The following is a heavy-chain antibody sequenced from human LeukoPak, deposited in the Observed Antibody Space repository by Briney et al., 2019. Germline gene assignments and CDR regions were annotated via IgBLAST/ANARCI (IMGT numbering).Heavy chain of an antibody. J-gene: IGHJ4*02. CDR1: GFTFSDYY. V-gene: IGHV3-11*01. CDR2: ISSSGSTI. D-gene: IGHD2-21*02. CDR3: ARYDVTAVTAMTSY. Sequence: GGSLRLSCAASGFTFSDYYMSWIRQAPGKGLEWVSYISSSGSTIYYADSVKGRFTIPRDNAKNSLYLQMNSLRAEDTAVYYCARYDVTAVTAMTSYWGQGTLVTVSS.